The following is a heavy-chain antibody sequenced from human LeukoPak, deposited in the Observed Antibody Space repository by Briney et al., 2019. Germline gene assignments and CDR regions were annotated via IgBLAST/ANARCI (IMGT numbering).Heavy chain of an antibody. CDR3: AKDWSTDWSNWFDS. J-gene: IGHJ5*01. CDR2: TRPDGSNK. V-gene: IGHV3-30*02. D-gene: IGHD3-3*01. CDR1: GFTFSSYG. Sequence: SGGSLRLSCAASGFTFSSYGMHWVRQAPGKGLEWVAFTRPDGSNKHYGDSVQGRFTISRDNSRNTLYHQMNSLRVEDTAMYYCAKDWSTDWSNWFDSWGPGSLVTVSS.